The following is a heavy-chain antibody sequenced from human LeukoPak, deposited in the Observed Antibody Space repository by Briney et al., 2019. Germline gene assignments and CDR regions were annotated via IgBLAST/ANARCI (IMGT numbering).Heavy chain of an antibody. CDR2: IYYSGST. Sequence: SETLSLTCTVSGGSISSSSYYWGWIRQPPGKGLEWIGSIYYSGSTYYNPSLKSRVTISVDTSKNQFSLKLSSVTAADTAVYYCASPLQADAFDIWGQGTMVTVSS. J-gene: IGHJ3*02. CDR3: ASPLQADAFDI. CDR1: GGSISSSSYY. V-gene: IGHV4-39*01. D-gene: IGHD4-11*01.